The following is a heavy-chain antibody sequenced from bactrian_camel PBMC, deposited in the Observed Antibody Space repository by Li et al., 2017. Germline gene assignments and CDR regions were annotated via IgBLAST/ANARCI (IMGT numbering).Heavy chain of an antibody. CDR1: GYGYSSYC. CDR2: IMNNGTI. Sequence: HVQLVESGGGSVQSGGSLRLSCVASGYGYSSYCMGWFRQAPGKERELVSTIMNNGTIYYADSVKGRFTISQDNAKNTWSLQMTSLQPEDTAVYYCAADP. D-gene: IGHD5*01. V-gene: IGHV3S53*01.